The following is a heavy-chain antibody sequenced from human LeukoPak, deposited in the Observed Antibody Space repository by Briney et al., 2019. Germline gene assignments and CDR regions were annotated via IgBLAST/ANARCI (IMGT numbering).Heavy chain of an antibody. CDR2: ISSNGGST. D-gene: IGHD2-15*01. J-gene: IGHJ4*02. CDR1: GFTFSSYA. Sequence: GGSLRLSCSASGFTFSSYAMHWVRQASGKGLEYVSAISSNGGSTYYADSVKGRFTISRDNSKNTLYLQMSSLRAEDTAVYYCVKDLAVYCSGGSCYHHFDYWGQGTLVTVSS. CDR3: VKDLAVYCSGGSCYHHFDY. V-gene: IGHV3-64D*09.